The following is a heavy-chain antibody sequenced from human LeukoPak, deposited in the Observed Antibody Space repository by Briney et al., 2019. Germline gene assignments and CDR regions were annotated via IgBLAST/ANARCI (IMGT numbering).Heavy chain of an antibody. Sequence: GASVKVSCKASGYTFTGYYTHWVRQAPEQGLEWMGWINPNSGGTNYAQKSQGRVTMTRDTSISTAYMELSSLTSEDTAVYYCARVCSGGSCLDYWGQGTLVTVYS. CDR1: GYTFTGYY. J-gene: IGHJ4*02. V-gene: IGHV1-2*02. D-gene: IGHD2-15*01. CDR2: INPNSGGT. CDR3: ARVCSGGSCLDY.